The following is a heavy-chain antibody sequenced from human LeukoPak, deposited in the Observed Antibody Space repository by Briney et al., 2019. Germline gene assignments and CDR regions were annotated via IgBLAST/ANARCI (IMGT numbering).Heavy chain of an antibody. CDR1: GGTFSSYA. J-gene: IGHJ5*02. Sequence: VASVKVSCKASGGTFSSYALSWVRQAPGQGLEWMGRIIPIFGTANYAQKFQGRVTITADKSTSTAYMELSSLRSEDTAVYYCAREGYCSSTSCLNWFDPWGQGTLVTVSS. V-gene: IGHV1-69*06. CDR2: IIPIFGTA. D-gene: IGHD2-2*01. CDR3: AREGYCSSTSCLNWFDP.